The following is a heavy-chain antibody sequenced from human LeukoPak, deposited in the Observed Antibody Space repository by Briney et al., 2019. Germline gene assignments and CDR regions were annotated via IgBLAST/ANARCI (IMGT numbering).Heavy chain of an antibody. CDR3: AREHPDVVLMVYAAQGVGFDY. V-gene: IGHV1-69*05. CDR2: IIPIFGTA. CDR1: GGTFISYA. Sequence: SVKVSCKASGGTFISYAISWVRQAPGQELEWTGRIIPIFGTANYAQKFQGRVTITTDESTSTAYMELSSLRSVDTAVYYCAREHPDVVLMVYAAQGVGFDYWGQGTLVTVSS. D-gene: IGHD2-8*01. J-gene: IGHJ4*02.